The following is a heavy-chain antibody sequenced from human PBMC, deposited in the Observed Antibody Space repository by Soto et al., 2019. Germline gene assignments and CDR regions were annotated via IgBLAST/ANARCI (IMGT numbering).Heavy chain of an antibody. Sequence: RGSLRLFCAASGVTFSRYAMSWVHQAPGKGLEWVSAISGSGGSTYYADSVKGRFTISRDNSKNTLYLQMNSLRAEDTAVYYCAKDSGSYPSDYWGQGTLVTVS. D-gene: IGHD1-26*01. V-gene: IGHV3-23*01. CDR2: ISGSGGST. CDR3: AKDSGSYPSDY. J-gene: IGHJ4*02. CDR1: GVTFSRYA.